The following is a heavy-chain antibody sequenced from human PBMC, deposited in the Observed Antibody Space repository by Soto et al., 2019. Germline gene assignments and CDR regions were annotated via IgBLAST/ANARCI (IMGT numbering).Heavy chain of an antibody. D-gene: IGHD1-26*01. CDR1: GFSLSTSGVG. CDR2: LYWDDDK. J-gene: IGHJ5*02. CDR3: AHSWVGATPLMGGSCFVP. Sequence: QITLKESGPTLAKPTQTLTLTCTFSGFSLSTSGVGVGWIRQPPGKALEWLALLYWDDDKRYSPSLKGRLAITKVTSKHQVVLTMTVVDPVDAAPYCSAHSWVGATPLMGGSCFVPCGEGTLVTVSS. V-gene: IGHV2-5*02.